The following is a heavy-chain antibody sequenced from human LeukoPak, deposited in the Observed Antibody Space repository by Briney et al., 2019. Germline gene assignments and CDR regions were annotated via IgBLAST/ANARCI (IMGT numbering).Heavy chain of an antibody. CDR1: GYTFTGYY. CDR3: ARAPYSSSWYRYYYYMDV. Sequence: ASVKVSCKASGYTFTGYYMHWVRQAPGQGLEWMGWINPNSGGTNYAQKFQGRVTMTRDTSISTAYMELSRPRSDDTAVYYCARAPYSSSWYRYYYYMDVWGKGTTVTVSS. CDR2: INPNSGGT. J-gene: IGHJ6*03. D-gene: IGHD6-13*01. V-gene: IGHV1-2*02.